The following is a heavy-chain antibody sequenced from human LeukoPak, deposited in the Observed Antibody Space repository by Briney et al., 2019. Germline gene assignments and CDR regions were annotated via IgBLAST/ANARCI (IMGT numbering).Heavy chain of an antibody. Sequence: ASVKVSCKASGYTFTSYGISWVRQAPGQGLEWMGWISAYNGNTNYAQKLQGRVTMTTDTSTSTAYMELRSLRSDDTAVYYCARGLDDSSGYYPRSYYYYGMDVWGQGTTVTVSS. CDR1: GYTFTSYG. J-gene: IGHJ6*02. CDR2: ISAYNGNT. CDR3: ARGLDDSSGYYPRSYYYYGMDV. V-gene: IGHV1-18*01. D-gene: IGHD3-22*01.